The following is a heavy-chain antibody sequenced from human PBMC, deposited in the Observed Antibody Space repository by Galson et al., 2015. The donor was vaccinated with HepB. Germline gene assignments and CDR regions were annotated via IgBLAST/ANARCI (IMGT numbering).Heavy chain of an antibody. D-gene: IGHD7-27*01. CDR1: GYTFTSYD. J-gene: IGHJ6*03. CDR3: ARGGYLGRYGDYYYYMDV. CDR2: MNPNSGNT. V-gene: IGHV1-8*01. Sequence: SVKVSCKASGYTFTSYDINWVRQATGQGLEWMGWMNPNSGNTGYAQKFQGRVTMTRNTSISTAYMELSSLRSEDTAVYYCARGGYLGRYGDYYYYMDVWGKGTTVTVSS.